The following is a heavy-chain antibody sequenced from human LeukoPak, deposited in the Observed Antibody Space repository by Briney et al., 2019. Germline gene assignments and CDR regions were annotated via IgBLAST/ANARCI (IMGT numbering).Heavy chain of an antibody. D-gene: IGHD6-19*01. CDR2: IYHSGST. Sequence: SETLSLTCAVSGGSISSSNWWSWVRQPPGKGLEWIGEIYHSGSTNYNPSPKSRVTISVDTSKNQFSLKLSSVTAADTAVYYCARPRSQWLGNDAFDIWGQGTMVTVSS. CDR1: GGSISSSNW. V-gene: IGHV4-4*02. CDR3: ARPRSQWLGNDAFDI. J-gene: IGHJ3*02.